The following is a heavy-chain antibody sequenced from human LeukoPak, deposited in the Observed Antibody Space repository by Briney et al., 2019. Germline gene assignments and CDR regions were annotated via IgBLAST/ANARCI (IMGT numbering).Heavy chain of an antibody. J-gene: IGHJ4*02. CDR1: GYPISSGYY. Sequence: SETLSLTCTVSGYPISSGYYWGWIRQPPGKGLEWIGSIYHSGSTYYNPSLKSRVTISVDTSKNQFSLKLSSVTAADTAVYYCARSPYDFWSGYYYSDYWGQGTLVTVSS. CDR3: ARSPYDFWSGYYYSDY. D-gene: IGHD3-3*01. V-gene: IGHV4-38-2*02. CDR2: IYHSGST.